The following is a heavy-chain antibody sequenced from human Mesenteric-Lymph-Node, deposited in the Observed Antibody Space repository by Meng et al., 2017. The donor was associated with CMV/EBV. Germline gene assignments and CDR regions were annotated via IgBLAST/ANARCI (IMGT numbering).Heavy chain of an antibody. CDR2: ISWDGGST. J-gene: IGHJ3*02. Sequence: GESLKISCAASGFTFDDYTMHWVRQAPGKGLEWVSLISWDGGSTYYADSVKGRFTISRDNSKNTLYLQMNSLRAEDTAVYYCAKQADSSGYFYLDAFDIWGQGTMVTVSS. V-gene: IGHV3-43*01. D-gene: IGHD3-22*01. CDR1: GFTFDDYT. CDR3: AKQADSSGYFYLDAFDI.